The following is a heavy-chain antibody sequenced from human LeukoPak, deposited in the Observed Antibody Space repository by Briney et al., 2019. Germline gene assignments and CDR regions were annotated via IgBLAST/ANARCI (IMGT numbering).Heavy chain of an antibody. CDR3: ARIFNYYDSSGYYYRNGWFDP. D-gene: IGHD3-22*01. CDR1: GYTFTGYY. Sequence: ASVKVSCKASGYTFTGYYMHWVRQAPGQGLEWIGWINPNRGGTNYAQKFQGRVTMTRDTSISTVYMELSRLRSDDTAVYYCARIFNYYDSSGYYYRNGWFDPWGQGTLVTVSS. J-gene: IGHJ5*02. V-gene: IGHV1-2*02. CDR2: INPNRGGT.